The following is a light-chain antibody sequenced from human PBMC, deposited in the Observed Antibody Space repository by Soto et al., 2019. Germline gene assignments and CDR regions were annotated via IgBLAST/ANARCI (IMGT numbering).Light chain of an antibody. CDR1: SSNIGSNY. Sequence: QAVVTQPPSASGTPGQRVPISCSGSSSNIGSNYVYWYQQLPGTAPKLLIYRNNQRPSGVPDRFSGSKSGTSASLAISGLRSEDEADYYCAAWDDSLSGYVFGTGTKVTVL. CDR2: RNN. CDR3: AAWDDSLSGYV. V-gene: IGLV1-47*01. J-gene: IGLJ1*01.